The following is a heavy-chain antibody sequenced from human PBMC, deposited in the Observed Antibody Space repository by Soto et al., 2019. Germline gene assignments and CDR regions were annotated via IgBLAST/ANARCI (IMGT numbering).Heavy chain of an antibody. CDR2: IYSGGST. J-gene: IGHJ4*02. V-gene: IGHV3-53*01. CDR3: ARGSFPNPPLFDY. CDR1: GFTVSSNY. Sequence: EVQLVESGGGLIQPGGSLRLSCAASGFTVSSNYMSWVRQAPGKGLEWVSVIYSGGSTYYADSVKGRFTISRDNSKNTLYLQRNSLRAGDTAVYYCARGSFPNPPLFDYWGQGTLVTVSS.